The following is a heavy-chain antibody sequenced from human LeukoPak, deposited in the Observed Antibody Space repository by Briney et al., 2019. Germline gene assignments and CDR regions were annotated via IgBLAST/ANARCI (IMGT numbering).Heavy chain of an antibody. J-gene: IGHJ4*02. Sequence: GGSLRLSCAASGFTFSSYAMHWVRQAPGKGLEWVAVISYDGSNKYCADSVKGRFTISRDNSKNTLYLQMNSLRAEDTAVYYCARQAAERFDYWGQGTLVTVSS. CDR2: ISYDGSNK. D-gene: IGHD1-1*01. CDR1: GFTFSSYA. CDR3: ARQAAERFDY. V-gene: IGHV3-30*04.